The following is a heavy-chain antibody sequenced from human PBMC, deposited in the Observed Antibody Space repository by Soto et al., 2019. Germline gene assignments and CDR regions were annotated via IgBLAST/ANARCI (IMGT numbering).Heavy chain of an antibody. CDR2: ISSSSSYI. V-gene: IGHV3-21*01. Sequence: PGGSLRLSCAASGFTFSSYSMNWVRQAPGKGLEWVSSISSSSSYIYYADSVKGRFTISRDNAKNSLYLQMNSLRAEDTAVYYCARVLTAMVSDDYCGQGTLVTVS. CDR1: GFTFSSYS. D-gene: IGHD5-18*01. J-gene: IGHJ4*02. CDR3: ARVLTAMVSDDY.